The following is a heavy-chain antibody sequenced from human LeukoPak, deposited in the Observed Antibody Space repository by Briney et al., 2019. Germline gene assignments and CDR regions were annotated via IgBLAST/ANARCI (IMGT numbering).Heavy chain of an antibody. CDR3: ARDRGPYSGYDSYYFDY. Sequence: SETLSLTCTVSGGSISSGGYYWSWIRQHPGKGLEWIGYIYYSGSTYYNPSLKSRVTISVDTSKNQFSLKLSSVTASDTAVYYCARDRGPYSGYDSYYFDYWGQGTLVTVSS. CDR2: IYYSGST. V-gene: IGHV4-31*03. D-gene: IGHD5-12*01. CDR1: GGSISSGGYY. J-gene: IGHJ4*02.